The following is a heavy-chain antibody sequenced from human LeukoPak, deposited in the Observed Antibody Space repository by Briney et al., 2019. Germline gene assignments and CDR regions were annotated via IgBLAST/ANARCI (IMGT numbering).Heavy chain of an antibody. CDR1: GFTFSSYA. J-gene: IGHJ4*02. D-gene: IGHD3-22*01. CDR3: AKTFFFDNSGHYLDS. Sequence: GGSLRLSCAASGFTFSSYAMSWVRQAPGKGLEWVSAISGSGGSTYYADSVKGRFTISRDNSKNTLYLQMNSLRAEDTAVYYCAKTFFFDNSGHYLDSWGQGTLVTVSS. V-gene: IGHV3-23*01. CDR2: ISGSGGST.